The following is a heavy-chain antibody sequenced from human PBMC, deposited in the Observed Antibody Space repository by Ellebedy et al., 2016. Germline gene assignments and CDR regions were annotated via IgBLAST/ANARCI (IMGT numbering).Heavy chain of an antibody. J-gene: IGHJ5*02. CDR2: INAGNGNT. V-gene: IGHV1-3*01. CDR3: ARVRYSYGENWFDP. Sequence: ASVKVSCKASGYTFTSYAMHWVRQAPGQRLEWMGWINAGNGNTKYSQKFQGRVTITRDTSASTAHMELSSLRSEDTAVYYCARVRYSYGENWFDPWGQGTLVTVSS. D-gene: IGHD5-18*01. CDR1: GYTFTSYA.